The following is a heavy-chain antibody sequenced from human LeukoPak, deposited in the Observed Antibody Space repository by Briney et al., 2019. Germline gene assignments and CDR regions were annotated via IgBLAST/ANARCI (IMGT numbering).Heavy chain of an antibody. CDR2: ISSSSSYT. D-gene: IGHD2-21*02. J-gene: IGHJ4*02. Sequence: GGSLRLSCAASGFTFSDYYMSWIRQAPGKGLEWVSYISSSSSYTNYADSVKGRFTIPRDNAKNALYLQMNSLRAEDTAVYYCARADYMTANDYWGQGTLVTVSS. CDR1: GFTFSDYY. CDR3: ARADYMTANDY. V-gene: IGHV3-11*05.